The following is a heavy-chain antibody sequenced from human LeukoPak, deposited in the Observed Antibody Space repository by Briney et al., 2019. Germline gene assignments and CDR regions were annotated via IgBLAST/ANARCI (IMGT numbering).Heavy chain of an antibody. Sequence: GGSLRLSCAASGFTFSSYAMSWVRQAPGKGLEWVSAISGSGGSTYYADSVKGRFTISRDNSKNTLYLQMNSLRAEDTAVYYCATTWELHGTGYFDYWGQGTLVTVSS. CDR1: GFTFSSYA. D-gene: IGHD1-26*01. CDR2: ISGSGGST. J-gene: IGHJ4*02. CDR3: ATTWELHGTGYFDY. V-gene: IGHV3-23*01.